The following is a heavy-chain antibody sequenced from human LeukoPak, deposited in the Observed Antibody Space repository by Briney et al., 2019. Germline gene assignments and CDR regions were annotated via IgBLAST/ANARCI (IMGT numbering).Heavy chain of an antibody. J-gene: IGHJ3*02. CDR3: ASPSMVRGVIITDAFDI. V-gene: IGHV3-53*01. Sequence: PGGSLRLSCAASGFTVSSNYMSWVRQAPGKGLEWVSVIYSGGSTYYADSVKGRFTISRDNSKNTLYLQMNSLRAEDTAVYYCASPSMVRGVIITDAFDIWGQGTMVTVSS. CDR2: IYSGGST. CDR1: GFTVSSNY. D-gene: IGHD3-10*01.